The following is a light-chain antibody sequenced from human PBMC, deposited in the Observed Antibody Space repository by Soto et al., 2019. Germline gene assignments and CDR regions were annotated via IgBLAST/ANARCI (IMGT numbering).Light chain of an antibody. Sequence: DIQLTQSPSILSASGGDRVTITCRTSQHVDRYLSWYQQIPGRAPKLLIYSASSLVSGVPPRFRGSASGTEFTLSISSLQREDFATYFCQQSSNIPWTFGQGTKVDIK. V-gene: IGKV1-39*01. CDR3: QQSSNIPWT. CDR2: SAS. CDR1: QHVDRY. J-gene: IGKJ1*01.